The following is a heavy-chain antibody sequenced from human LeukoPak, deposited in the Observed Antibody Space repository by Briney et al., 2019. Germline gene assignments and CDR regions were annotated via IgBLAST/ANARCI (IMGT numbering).Heavy chain of an antibody. Sequence: PGGSLRLSCAASGFTFDDYGMSWVRQAPGKGLEWVSGINWNGGSTGYADSVKGRFTISRDNAKNSLYLQMNSLGAEDTALYYCARGRAAAGSYYFDYWGQGTLVTVSS. V-gene: IGHV3-20*04. CDR3: ARGRAAAGSYYFDY. D-gene: IGHD6-13*01. CDR1: GFTFDDYG. J-gene: IGHJ4*02. CDR2: INWNGGST.